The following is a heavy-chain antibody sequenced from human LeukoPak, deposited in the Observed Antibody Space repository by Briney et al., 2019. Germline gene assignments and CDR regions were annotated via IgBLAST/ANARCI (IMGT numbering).Heavy chain of an antibody. D-gene: IGHD4-17*01. CDR3: ASAVYGDYVDY. J-gene: IGHJ4*02. Sequence: SGTLSLTCTVSGGSISSYYWSWIRQPPGKGLEWIGYIYYSGSTNYNPSLKSRVTISVDTSKNQFSLKLSSVTAADTAVYYCASAVYGDYVDYWGQGTLVTVSS. CDR1: GGSISSYY. CDR2: IYYSGST. V-gene: IGHV4-59*01.